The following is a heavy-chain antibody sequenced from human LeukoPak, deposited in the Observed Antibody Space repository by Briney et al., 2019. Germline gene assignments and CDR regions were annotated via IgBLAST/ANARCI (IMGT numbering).Heavy chain of an antibody. CDR3: ARDLIVDLLGELSLYDY. CDR1: GYIFTSYG. CDR2: ISAYNGNT. D-gene: IGHD3-16*02. Sequence: GASVKVSCKASGYIFTSYGISWVRQAPGQGLEWMGWISAYNGNTKYTQKLQGRVTMTTDTSTSTAYMELRSLRSDDTAVYYCARDLIVDLLGELSLYDYWGQGTLVTVSS. J-gene: IGHJ4*02. V-gene: IGHV1-18*01.